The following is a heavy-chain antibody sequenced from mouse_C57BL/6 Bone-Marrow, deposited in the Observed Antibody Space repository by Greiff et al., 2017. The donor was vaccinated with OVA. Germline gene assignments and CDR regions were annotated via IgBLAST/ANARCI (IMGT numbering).Heavy chain of an antibody. V-gene: IGHV1-19*01. D-gene: IGHD2-5*01. Sequence: EVKLMESGPVLVKPGASVKMSCKASGYTFTDYYMNWVKQSHGKSLEWIGVINPYNGGTSYNQKFKGKATLTVDKSSSTAYMELNSLTSEDSAVYYCAFYSKDDYFDCWGQGTTLTVSS. J-gene: IGHJ2*01. CDR1: GYTFTDYY. CDR2: INPYNGGT. CDR3: AFYSKDDYFDC.